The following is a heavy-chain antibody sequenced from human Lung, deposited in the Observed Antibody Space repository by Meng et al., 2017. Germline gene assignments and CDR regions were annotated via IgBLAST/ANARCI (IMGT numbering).Heavy chain of an antibody. Sequence: QGQRVESGGGVVQPGRSLRLSCAASGFTFRSYGMHWVRQAPGKGLEWVAVISYDGSNKYYADSVKGRFTISRDNSKNTLYLQMNSLRAEDTAVYYCAKDLSKQQQLGELDYWGQGTLVTVSS. D-gene: IGHD6-13*01. V-gene: IGHV3-30*18. CDR3: AKDLSKQQQLGELDY. CDR1: GFTFRSYG. CDR2: ISYDGSNK. J-gene: IGHJ4*02.